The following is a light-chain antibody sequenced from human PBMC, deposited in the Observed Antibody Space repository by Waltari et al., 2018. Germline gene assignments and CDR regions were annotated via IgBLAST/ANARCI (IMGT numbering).Light chain of an antibody. V-gene: IGLV2-14*03. Sequence: QSALTQPASVSGSPGQSINISCTGTIRDVGGYKYVSWYQQHPGDVPRLLTYDVVKRPSGVSSRFSGSKSDNTARLTISGLQAADEAHYYCSSFTSSSSFVFGSGTKVTV. CDR1: IRDVGGYKY. CDR2: DVV. J-gene: IGLJ1*01. CDR3: SSFTSSSSFV.